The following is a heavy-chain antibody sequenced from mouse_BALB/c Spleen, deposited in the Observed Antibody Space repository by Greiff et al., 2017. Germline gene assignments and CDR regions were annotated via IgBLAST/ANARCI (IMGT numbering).Heavy chain of an antibody. D-gene: IGHD2-2*01. Sequence: DLVKPGASVKLSCKASGYTFTSYWINWIKQRPGQGLEWIGRIAPGSGSTYYNEMFKGKATLTVDTSSSTAYIQLSSLSSEDSAVYFCARGDYGYDEAMDYWGQGTSVTVSS. CDR1: GYTFTSYW. J-gene: IGHJ4*01. CDR2: IAPGSGST. V-gene: IGHV1S41*01. CDR3: ARGDYGYDEAMDY.